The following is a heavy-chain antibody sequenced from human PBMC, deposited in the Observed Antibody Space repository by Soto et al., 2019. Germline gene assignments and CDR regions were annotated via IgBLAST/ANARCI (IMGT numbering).Heavy chain of an antibody. V-gene: IGHV1-69*13. D-gene: IGHD6-6*01. CDR3: ARDPRIAASPVGYYYYGMDV. CDR1: GGTFSSYA. J-gene: IGHJ6*02. CDR2: IIPIFGTA. Sequence: SVKVSCKASGGTFSSYAISWVRQAPGQGLEWMGGIIPIFGTANYAQKFQGRVTITADESTSTAYMELSSLRSEDTAVYYCARDPRIAASPVGYYYYGMDVWGQGTTVTVSS.